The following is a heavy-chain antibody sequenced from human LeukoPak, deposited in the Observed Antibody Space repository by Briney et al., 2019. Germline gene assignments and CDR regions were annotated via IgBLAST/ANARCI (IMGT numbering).Heavy chain of an antibody. J-gene: IGHJ4*02. CDR1: GFTFSSYA. CDR3: AKVTGGYSSSWYIREFDY. Sequence: GGSLRLSCAASGFTFSSYAMHWVRQAPGKGLEWVAVISYDGSNKYYADSVKGRFTISRDNSKNTLYLQMNSLRAEDTAVYYCAKVTGGYSSSWYIREFDYWGQGTLVTVSS. CDR2: ISYDGSNK. D-gene: IGHD6-13*01. V-gene: IGHV3-30-3*01.